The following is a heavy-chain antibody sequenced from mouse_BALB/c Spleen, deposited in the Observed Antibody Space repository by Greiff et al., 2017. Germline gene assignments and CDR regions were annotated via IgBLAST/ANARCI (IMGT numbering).Heavy chain of an antibody. Sequence: QVQLKESGAELMKPGASVKISCKATGYTFSSYWIEWVKQRPGHGLEWIGEILPGSGSTNYNEKFKGKATFTADTSSNTAYMQLSSLTSEDSAVYYCASGSMITTGYFDYWGQGTTLTVSS. J-gene: IGHJ2*01. CDR2: ILPGSGST. CDR1: GYTFSSYW. D-gene: IGHD2-4*01. V-gene: IGHV1-9*01. CDR3: ASGSMITTGYFDY.